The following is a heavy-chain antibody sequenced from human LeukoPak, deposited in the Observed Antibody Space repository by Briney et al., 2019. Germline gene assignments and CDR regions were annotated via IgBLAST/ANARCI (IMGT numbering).Heavy chain of an antibody. CDR2: ISYDGSNK. J-gene: IGHJ4*02. CDR1: GFTFSSYA. CDR3: ARDRDWSFDY. Sequence: GRSLRLSCAASGFTFSSYAMHWVRQAPGKGLEWVAVISYDGSNKYYADSVKGRFTISRDNAKNSLYLQMNSLRDEDTAVYYCARDRDWSFDYWGQGTLVTVSS. D-gene: IGHD3/OR15-3a*01. V-gene: IGHV3-30-3*01.